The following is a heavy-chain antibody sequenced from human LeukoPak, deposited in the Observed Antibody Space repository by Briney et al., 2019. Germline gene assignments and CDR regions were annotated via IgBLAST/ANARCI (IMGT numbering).Heavy chain of an antibody. Sequence: SETLSLTCGVSGYSITSGYFWSWIRQPAGKGLEWIGRIYTSGSTNYNPSLKSRVTISVDTSKNQFSLKLSSVTAADTAVYYCASRYCSGGSCYSQGEYWGQGTLVTVSS. CDR3: ASRYCSGGSCYSQGEY. J-gene: IGHJ4*02. V-gene: IGHV4-61*02. D-gene: IGHD2-15*01. CDR2: IYTSGST. CDR1: GYSITSGYF.